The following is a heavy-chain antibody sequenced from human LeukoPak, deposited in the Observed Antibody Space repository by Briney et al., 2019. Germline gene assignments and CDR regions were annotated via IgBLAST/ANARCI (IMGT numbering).Heavy chain of an antibody. V-gene: IGHV3-7*01. Sequence: GGSLRLSCAGSGFTFSDFWMTWVRQTPGKGLEWVANIKEDGSEKYYVDSVKGRFTISRDNAKNSLYLQMNSLRAEDTAVYYCARRKFYGDVVFDYWGQGTLVTVSS. CDR1: GFTFSDFW. J-gene: IGHJ4*02. CDR3: ARRKFYGDVVFDY. CDR2: IKEDGSEK. D-gene: IGHD2-21*01.